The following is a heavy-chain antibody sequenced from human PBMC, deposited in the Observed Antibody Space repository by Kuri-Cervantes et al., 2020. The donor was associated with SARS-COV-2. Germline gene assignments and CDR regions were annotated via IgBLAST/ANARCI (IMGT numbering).Heavy chain of an antibody. D-gene: IGHD6-13*01. Sequence: SETLSLTCTVSGYSISSGYYWGWIRQPPGKGLEWIGSIYHSGSTYYNPSLKSRVTISVDTSKNQFSLKLSSVTAADTAVYYCARSHIAAAGTFDYWGQGTLVTVSS. J-gene: IGHJ4*02. CDR1: GYSISSGYY. CDR2: IYHSGST. CDR3: ARSHIAAAGTFDY. V-gene: IGHV4-38-2*02.